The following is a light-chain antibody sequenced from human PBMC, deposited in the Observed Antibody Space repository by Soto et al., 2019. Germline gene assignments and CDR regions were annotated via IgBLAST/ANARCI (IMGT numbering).Light chain of an antibody. CDR2: GAS. CDR1: QSISSNY. V-gene: IGKV3-20*01. J-gene: IGKJ1*01. CDR3: QQYDRSPRT. Sequence: EIVLTQSPGTLSLSPGEGATLSCRASQSISSNYLAWYQQKPGQAPRLLIHGASNRATRIPDRFSGSGSGADFTLTISRLEPEDFAVYYCQQYDRSPRTFGQGNKVDIK.